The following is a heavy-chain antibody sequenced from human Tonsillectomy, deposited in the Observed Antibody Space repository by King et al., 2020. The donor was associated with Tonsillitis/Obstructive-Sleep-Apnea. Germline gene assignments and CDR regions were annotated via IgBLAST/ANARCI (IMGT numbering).Heavy chain of an antibody. Sequence: VQLVESGGGLVKPGGSLRLSCAASGFTFSSYSMNLVRQAPGKGLEWVASIISSSRFIYYADSVKGRFTISRDNAKNSLYLTMNSLRAEDTAVYYCARDLGSPGIAAAGTDYWGQGTLVTVSS. D-gene: IGHD6-13*01. CDR2: IISSSRFI. J-gene: IGHJ4*02. CDR1: GFTFSSYS. CDR3: ARDLGSPGIAAAGTDY. V-gene: IGHV3-21*01.